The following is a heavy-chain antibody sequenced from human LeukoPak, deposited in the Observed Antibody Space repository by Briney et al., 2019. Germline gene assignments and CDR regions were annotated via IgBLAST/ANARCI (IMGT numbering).Heavy chain of an antibody. Sequence: PSETLSLTCSVFDGSISNYYWSWIRHPPGTGLGRIGYAYYSGSTTYNPSLESRVTISVDTSKNQFSLKLTAVTAADTAVYYCARNSAVATSRRWFDPWGQGTLVTVSS. V-gene: IGHV4-59*08. CDR3: ARNSAVATSRRWFDP. J-gene: IGHJ5*02. D-gene: IGHD6-19*01. CDR1: DGSISNYY. CDR2: AYYSGST.